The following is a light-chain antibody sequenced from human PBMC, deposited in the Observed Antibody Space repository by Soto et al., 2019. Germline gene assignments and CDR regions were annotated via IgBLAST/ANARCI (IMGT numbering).Light chain of an antibody. CDR2: SND. V-gene: IGLV1-44*01. J-gene: IGLJ2*01. CDR3: ASWDDSRKGVV. CDR1: SSNIGSNT. Sequence: QSVLTQPPSASGTPGQRVTISCSGSSSNIGSNTVTWYQHLPGTAPKLLIYSNDQRPSGVPDRFSGSKSGTSASLAISGRQSEDEADYYCASWDDSRKGVVFGGGTKLTVL.